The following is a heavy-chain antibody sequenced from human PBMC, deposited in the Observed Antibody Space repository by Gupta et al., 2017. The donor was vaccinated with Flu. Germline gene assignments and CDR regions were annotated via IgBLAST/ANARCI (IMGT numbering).Heavy chain of an antibody. V-gene: IGHV3-7*01. CDR2: INRDGSVI. D-gene: IGHD4-17*01. J-gene: IGHJ5*01. CDR1: GFTLSDYW. CDR3: ARDVGSGDYDS. Sequence: EGQLVESGGGLVQPGGSLRLSCGASGFTLSDYWMSWVRQAPGKGPELVANINRDGSVINYMDFVRGRFTISRDNAKNAVYFQMNSLRVDDTAVYYCARDVGSGDYDSWGQGTLVTVSS.